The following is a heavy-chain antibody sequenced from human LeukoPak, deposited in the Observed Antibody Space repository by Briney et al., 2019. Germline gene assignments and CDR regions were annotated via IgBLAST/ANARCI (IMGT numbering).Heavy chain of an antibody. J-gene: IGHJ5*02. V-gene: IGHV4-34*01. D-gene: IGHD3-22*01. Sequence: PSETLSLTCAVYGGSFSGYYWSWIRQPPGKGLEWIGEINHSGGTNYNPSLKSRVTISVDTSKNQFSLKLSSVTAADTAVYYCARGLGGYYDSSGYYGWFDPWGQGTLVTVSS. CDR2: INHSGGT. CDR3: ARGLGGYYDSSGYYGWFDP. CDR1: GGSFSGYY.